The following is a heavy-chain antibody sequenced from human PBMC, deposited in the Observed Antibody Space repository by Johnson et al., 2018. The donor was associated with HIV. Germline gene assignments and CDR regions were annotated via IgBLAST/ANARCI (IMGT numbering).Heavy chain of an antibody. CDR2: ISSSGTTI. V-gene: IGHV3-11*04. D-gene: IGHD3-16*01. J-gene: IGHJ3*02. Sequence: QVQLVESGGGLVKPGGSLRLSCAVSGFTFSDQYMSWIRQAPGKGLAWVSYISSSGTTIYSAASVQGRFTTSRDNAKNSLYLQMNSLRAEDTAVYYCARGGWGDAFDIWGQGTMVTVSS. CDR1: GFTFSDQY. CDR3: ARGGWGDAFDI.